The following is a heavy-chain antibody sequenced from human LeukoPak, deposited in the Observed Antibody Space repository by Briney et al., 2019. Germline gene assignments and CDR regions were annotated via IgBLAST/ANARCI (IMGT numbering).Heavy chain of an antibody. D-gene: IGHD6-13*01. Sequence: SETLSLTCTVSGGSISSSSYYWGWIRQPPGKGLEWIGSIYYSGSTYYNPSLKSRVTISVDTSKNQFSLKLSSVTAADTAVYYCARDLLGRQQLNAFDIWGQGTMVTVSS. J-gene: IGHJ3*02. CDR1: GGSISSSSYY. V-gene: IGHV4-39*02. CDR2: IYYSGST. CDR3: ARDLLGRQQLNAFDI.